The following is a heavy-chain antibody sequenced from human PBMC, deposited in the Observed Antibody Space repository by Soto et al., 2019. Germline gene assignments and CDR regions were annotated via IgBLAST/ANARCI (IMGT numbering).Heavy chain of an antibody. CDR2: ISDDGSNK. Sequence: QVQLVESGGGVVQPGRSLRLSCSASGFTFSSYAMHWVRQAPGKGLEWVAVISDDGSNKYYADSVKGRFTISRDNSKNTLYLQINRLSAEDTAVYYCAREGYYGSGCFVSWGQGTLVTVSS. D-gene: IGHD3-10*01. V-gene: IGHV3-30-3*01. CDR3: AREGYYGSGCFVS. J-gene: IGHJ4*02. CDR1: GFTFSSYA.